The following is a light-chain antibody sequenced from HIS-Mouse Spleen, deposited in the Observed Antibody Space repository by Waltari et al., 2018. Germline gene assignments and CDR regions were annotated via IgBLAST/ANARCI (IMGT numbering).Light chain of an antibody. CDR1: ALPKKY. CDR3: YSTDSSGNHRV. V-gene: IGLV3-10*01. CDR2: EDS. Sequence: SYELTQPPSVSVSPGQTARITCSGDALPKKYAYWYQEKSGRAPVLCIYEDSKRPSGIPERFSGSSSGTIATLTISGAQVEDEADYYCYSTDSSGNHRVFGGGTKLTVL. J-gene: IGLJ2*01.